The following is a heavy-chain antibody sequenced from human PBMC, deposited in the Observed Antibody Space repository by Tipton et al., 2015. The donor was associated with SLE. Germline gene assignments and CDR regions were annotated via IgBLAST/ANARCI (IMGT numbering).Heavy chain of an antibody. V-gene: IGHV4-59*01. Sequence: LRLSCTVSGGSISSFYWRWIRQPPGKGLEWIGYIYYSGSTNYNPSLKSRVTISVDTSKNQFSLKLSSVTAADTAVYYCARVVSDFWSSRYNHYYYYMDVWGRGTTITVSS. J-gene: IGHJ6*03. D-gene: IGHD3-3*01. CDR2: IYYSGST. CDR3: ARVVSDFWSSRYNHYYYYMDV. CDR1: GGSISSFY.